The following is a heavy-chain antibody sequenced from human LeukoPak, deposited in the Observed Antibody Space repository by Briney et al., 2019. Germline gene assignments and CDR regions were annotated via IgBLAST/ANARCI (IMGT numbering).Heavy chain of an antibody. D-gene: IGHD5-18*01. J-gene: IGHJ4*02. CDR2: IKKDGSEK. Sequence: PGGSLRLSCAASGFTFSSYWMSWVRQAPGKGLEWVANIKKDGSEKYYVDSVKSRFTISRDNAKNSLYLQMNSLRAEDTAVYYCARAKGYSYGPRFDYWGQGTLVTVSS. V-gene: IGHV3-7*03. CDR3: ARAKGYSYGPRFDY. CDR1: GFTFSSYW.